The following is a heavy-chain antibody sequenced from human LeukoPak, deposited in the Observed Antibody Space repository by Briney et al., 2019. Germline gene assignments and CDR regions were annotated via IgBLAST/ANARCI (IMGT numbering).Heavy chain of an antibody. D-gene: IGHD3-22*01. CDR2: IYSGGST. CDR1: GFTVSSNY. CDR3: AKDVGLYYDSSGLDY. V-gene: IGHV3-53*05. Sequence: GGSLRLSCAASGFTVSSNYMTWVRQAPGKGLEWVSVIYSGGSTYYADSVKGRFTLSRDNAKNSLYLQMNSLRAEDMALYYCAKDVGLYYDSSGLDYWGQGTLVTVSS. J-gene: IGHJ4*02.